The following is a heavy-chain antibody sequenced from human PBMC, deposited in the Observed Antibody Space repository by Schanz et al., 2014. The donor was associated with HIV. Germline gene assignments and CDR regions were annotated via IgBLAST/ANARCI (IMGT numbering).Heavy chain of an antibody. CDR3: ARGDFGGNSVDY. Sequence: QVQLQQWGAGLLKPSETLSLTCAVYGSSVTYFYWTWIRQSPGKGLEWIAEVNHSGDTNYNPSLKSRVAISVDPSKNQFSLKLDSVTAADTAVYFCARGDFGGNSVDYWGHGNLVTVSS. CDR1: GSSVTYFY. D-gene: IGHD2-21*02. J-gene: IGHJ4*01. CDR2: VNHSGDT. V-gene: IGHV4-34*02.